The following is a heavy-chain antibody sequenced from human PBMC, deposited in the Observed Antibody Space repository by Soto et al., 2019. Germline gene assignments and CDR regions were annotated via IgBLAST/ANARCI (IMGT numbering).Heavy chain of an antibody. D-gene: IGHD5-12*01. Sequence: PSETLSLTCTVSGGSISSYYWSWIRQPPGQGLEWIGYIYYSGSTNYNPSLKSRVTISVDTSKNQFSLKLSSVTAADTAVYYCARGVVAPDYWGRGTLVTVSS. J-gene: IGHJ4*02. CDR1: GGSISSYY. CDR2: IYYSGST. V-gene: IGHV4-59*01. CDR3: ARGVVAPDY.